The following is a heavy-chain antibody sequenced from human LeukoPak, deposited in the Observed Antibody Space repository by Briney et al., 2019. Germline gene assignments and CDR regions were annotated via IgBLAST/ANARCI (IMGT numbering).Heavy chain of an antibody. V-gene: IGHV3-7*03. D-gene: IGHD6-25*01. CDR3: RGSGDAFDI. Sequence: GGSLRLSCAASGFTFSSYSMSWVRQAPGKWLEWVAYIKQDGNEKYYLDSVKGRFTISRDNAKNSLYLQMSSLRVGDTAVYYCRGSGDAFDIWGQGTMVTVSS. CDR2: IKQDGNEK. J-gene: IGHJ3*02. CDR1: GFTFSSYS.